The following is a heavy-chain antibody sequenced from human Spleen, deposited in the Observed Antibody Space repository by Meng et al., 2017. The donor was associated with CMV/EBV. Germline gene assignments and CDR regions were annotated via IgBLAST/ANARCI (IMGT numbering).Heavy chain of an antibody. D-gene: IGHD2-21*01. V-gene: IGHV3-21*01. CDR1: GFTFSSYS. CDR2: ISSSSSYI. CDR3: ARVQLRGGDCVTYYYYGMDV. Sequence: GESLKISCAASGFTFSSYSMNWVRQAPGRGLEWVSSISSSSSYIYYADSVKGRFTISRDNAKNSLYLQMNSLRAEDTAVYYCARVQLRGGDCVTYYYYGMDVWGQGTTVTVSS. J-gene: IGHJ6*02.